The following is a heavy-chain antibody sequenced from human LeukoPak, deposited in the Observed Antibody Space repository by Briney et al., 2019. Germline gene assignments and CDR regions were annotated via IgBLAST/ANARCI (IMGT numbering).Heavy chain of an antibody. J-gene: IGHJ4*02. V-gene: IGHV1-46*01. CDR3: TRDVGPSPHDY. CDR1: RYTFTSYY. CDR2: INPSGGST. Sequence: ASVKVSCKTSRYTFTSYYIHRVRQAPGQGLEWMGIINPSGGSTTYAQKFQGRVTMTRDTSTSTVYMELSSLRSEDTAVYYCTRDVGPSPHDYWGQGTLVTVSS.